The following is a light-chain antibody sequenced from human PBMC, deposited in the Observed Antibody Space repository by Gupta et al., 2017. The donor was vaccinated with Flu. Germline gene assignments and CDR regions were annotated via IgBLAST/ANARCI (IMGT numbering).Light chain of an antibody. J-gene: IGKJ1*01. Sequence: SPGERATLSCGASQSVSSDYLAWYQQKPGQAPRLVIYGALKRATGIPDRFSGSGSGTVFTLTISRLEPEDCAVYYCQVSGTFGQGTKVEIK. CDR3: QVSGT. CDR2: GAL. V-gene: IGKV3-20*01. CDR1: QSVSSDY.